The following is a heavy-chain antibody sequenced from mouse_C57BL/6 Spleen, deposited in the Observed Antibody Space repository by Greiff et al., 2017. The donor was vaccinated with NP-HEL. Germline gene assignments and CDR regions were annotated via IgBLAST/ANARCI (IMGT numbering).Heavy chain of an antibody. D-gene: IGHD1-1*01. J-gene: IGHJ2*01. CDR2: ISSGGSYT. CDR1: GFTFSSYG. V-gene: IGHV5-6*02. Sequence: DVMLVESGGDLVKPGGSLKLSCAASGFTFSSYGMSWVRQTPDKRLEWVATISSGGSYTYYPDSVKGRFTISRDNAKNTLYLQMSSLKSEDTAMYYCARNYGSRYYFDYWGQGTTLTVSS. CDR3: ARNYGSRYYFDY.